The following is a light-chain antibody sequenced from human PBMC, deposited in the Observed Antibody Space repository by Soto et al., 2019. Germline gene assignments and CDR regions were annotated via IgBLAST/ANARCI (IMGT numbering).Light chain of an antibody. Sequence: DIQMTQSPSTLSASVGDRVTITCRASQTISSWLAWYQQKPGEAPKLLIYKTSSLDSGVPSRFSGSGSGTEFTLTISGLQADDFATYYCQQYDSYSGTFGQGTKVDIK. J-gene: IGKJ1*01. CDR3: QQYDSYSGT. V-gene: IGKV1-5*03. CDR2: KTS. CDR1: QTISSW.